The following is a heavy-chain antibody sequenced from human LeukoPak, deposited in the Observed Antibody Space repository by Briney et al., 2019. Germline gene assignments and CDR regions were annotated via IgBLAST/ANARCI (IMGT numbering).Heavy chain of an antibody. J-gene: IGHJ6*03. CDR2: ISGSGGST. D-gene: IGHD3-10*01. CDR1: GFTFSSYA. CDR3: ARESYMYGSRSSSYYYYMDV. V-gene: IGHV3-23*01. Sequence: PGGSLRLSCAASGFTFSSYAMSWVRQAPGKGLEWVSAISGSGGSTYYADSVKGRFTISRDNSKNTLYLQMNSLRAEDTAVYYCARESYMYGSRSSSYYYYMDVWGKGTTVTVSS.